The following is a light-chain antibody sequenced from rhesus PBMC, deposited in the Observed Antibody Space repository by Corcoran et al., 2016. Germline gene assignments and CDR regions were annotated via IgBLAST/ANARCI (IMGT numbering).Light chain of an antibody. V-gene: IGKV1-33*02. CDR1: QGISNA. J-gene: IGKJ3*01. CDR3: QQGYSTPCT. CDR2: AAS. Sequence: DIQMSQSPSSLSASVGDKVTITCRASQGISNALAWYQQKPGKSPKLLSYAASWLESGVPSRFSGRRSGTDVTLTISSLQPEDFATYYGQQGYSTPCTFGPGTKLDIK.